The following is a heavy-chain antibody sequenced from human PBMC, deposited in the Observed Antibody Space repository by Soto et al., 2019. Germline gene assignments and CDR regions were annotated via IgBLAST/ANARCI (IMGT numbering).Heavy chain of an antibody. V-gene: IGHV4-31*03. CDR1: GGSISSGGYY. Sequence: SETLSLTCTVSGGSISSGGYYWSWIRQHPGKGLEWIGYIYYSGSTCYNPSLKSRVTISVDTSKNQFSLKLSSVTAADTAVYYCARDIPARYSSSWYRTGYYYYYGMDVWGQGTTVTVSS. CDR3: ARDIPARYSSSWYRTGYYYYYGMDV. J-gene: IGHJ6*02. D-gene: IGHD6-13*01. CDR2: IYYSGST.